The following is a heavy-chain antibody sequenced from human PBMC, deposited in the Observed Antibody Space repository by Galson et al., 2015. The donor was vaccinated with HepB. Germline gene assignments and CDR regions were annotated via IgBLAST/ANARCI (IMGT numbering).Heavy chain of an antibody. CDR3: AKTEYSSGWYGPGGAFDI. CDR2: ISGSGGST. D-gene: IGHD6-19*01. Sequence: SLRLSCAASGFTFSSYAMSWVRQAPGKGLEWVSAISGSGGSTYYADSVKGRFTISRDNSKNTLYLQMNSLRAEDTAVYYCAKTEYSSGWYGPGGAFDIWGQGTMVTVSS. V-gene: IGHV3-23*01. J-gene: IGHJ3*02. CDR1: GFTFSSYA.